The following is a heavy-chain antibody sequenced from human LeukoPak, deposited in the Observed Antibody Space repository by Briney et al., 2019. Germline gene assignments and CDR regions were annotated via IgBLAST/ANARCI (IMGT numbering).Heavy chain of an antibody. CDR1: EFTFSSYW. CDR3: AKDSTYYGMDV. Sequence: GGSLRLSCAASEFTFSSYWMHWVRQAPGKGLVWVSRINTDGSSTTYADSVKGRFTISRDNAKKTLYLQMNGLRAEDTAVYYCAKDSTYYGMDVWGKGTTVTVSS. V-gene: IGHV3-74*01. CDR2: INTDGSST. J-gene: IGHJ6*04.